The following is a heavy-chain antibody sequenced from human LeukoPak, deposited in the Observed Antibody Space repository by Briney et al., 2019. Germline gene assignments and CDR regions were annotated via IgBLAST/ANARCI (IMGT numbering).Heavy chain of an antibody. D-gene: IGHD3-10*01. CDR1: GFTFNACG. CDR3: VKDSSSGSYFDY. Sequence: GGSLRLSCAASGFTFNACGMSWVRQAPGKGLEWVSSISFNAGDTDYADAVKGRFTISRDNSKDTLFLQMSSLRAEDMAVYYCVKDSSSGSYFDYWGQGTLVTVSS. V-gene: IGHV3-23*01. J-gene: IGHJ4*02. CDR2: ISFNAGDT.